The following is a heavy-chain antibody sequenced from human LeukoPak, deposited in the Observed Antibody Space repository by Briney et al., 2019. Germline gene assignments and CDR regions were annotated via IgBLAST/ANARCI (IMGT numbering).Heavy chain of an antibody. J-gene: IGHJ4*02. CDR3: ARDTVRGTED. V-gene: IGHV1-2*02. D-gene: IGHD3-10*01. CDR1: GYTFTSYG. Sequence: ASVKVSCKASGYTFTSYGISWVRQAPGQGLEWMGWINPNSGGTNYAQKFQGRVTMTRDTSISTAYMELSRLRSDDTAVYYCARDTVRGTEDWGQGTLVTVSS. CDR2: INPNSGGT.